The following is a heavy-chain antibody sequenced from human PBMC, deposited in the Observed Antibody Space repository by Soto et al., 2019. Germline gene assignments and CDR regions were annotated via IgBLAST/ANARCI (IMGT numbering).Heavy chain of an antibody. J-gene: IGHJ5*02. Sequence: PSETLSLTCTVSGGSISTYYWSWIRQPPGKGLEWIGYTSYTGNTNYNPSLKSRVTISMDTSKNQLSLKLTSMTAADTAVYYCARPYPHSDIVVVPAVLPGLKNWFDPWGQGTLVTVSS. CDR2: TSYTGNT. CDR3: ARPYPHSDIVVVPAVLPGLKNWFDP. CDR1: GGSISTYY. D-gene: IGHD2-2*01. V-gene: IGHV4-59*01.